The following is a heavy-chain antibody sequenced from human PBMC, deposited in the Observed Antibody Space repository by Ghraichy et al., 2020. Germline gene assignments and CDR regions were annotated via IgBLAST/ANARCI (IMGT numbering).Heavy chain of an antibody. D-gene: IGHD4-17*01. Sequence: GGSLRLSCAASGFIFNNYAMNWVRRAPGRGLEWVSGIGGRGGNTYYADSVKGRFTISRDSSKNTLYLQMNSLRVEDTALYYCAKDVLTTKPYYFDSWGQGTLVTVSS. CDR1: GFIFNNYA. CDR3: AKDVLTTKPYYFDS. V-gene: IGHV3-23*01. J-gene: IGHJ4*02. CDR2: IGGRGGNT.